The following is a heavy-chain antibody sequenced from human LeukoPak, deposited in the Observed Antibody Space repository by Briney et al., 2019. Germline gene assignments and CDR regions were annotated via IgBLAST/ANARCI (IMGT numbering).Heavy chain of an antibody. Sequence: GASLKISCKASGYSFNRHWIGWVRQMPGRGLEWMGIIYHGNADTKYTTSFQGQVTLSADKSISTAFLQWSSLKASDTAMYYCARLVPGLRYFESHNWFDPWGQGTLVTVSS. J-gene: IGHJ5*02. CDR2: IYHGNADT. CDR3: ARLVPGLRYFESHNWFDP. CDR1: GYSFNRHW. D-gene: IGHD3-9*01. V-gene: IGHV5-51*01.